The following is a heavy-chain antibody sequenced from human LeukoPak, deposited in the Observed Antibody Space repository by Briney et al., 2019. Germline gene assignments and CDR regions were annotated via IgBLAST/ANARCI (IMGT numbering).Heavy chain of an antibody. CDR3: ANNRRDGYNSGDY. CDR1: GGSFSGYY. V-gene: IGHV4-34*01. Sequence: PSETLSLTCAVYGGSFSGYYWSWIRQPPGKGLEWIGEINHSGSTNYNPSLKSRVTISVDTSKNQFSLKLSSVTAADTAVYYCANNRRDGYNSGDYWGQGTLVTVSS. D-gene: IGHD5-24*01. CDR2: INHSGST. J-gene: IGHJ4*02.